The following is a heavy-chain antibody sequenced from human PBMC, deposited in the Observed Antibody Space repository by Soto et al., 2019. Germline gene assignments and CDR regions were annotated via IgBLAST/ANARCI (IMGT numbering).Heavy chain of an antibody. CDR2: VYYTGTT. CDR1: GGSITTTSNY. V-gene: IGHV4-39*01. D-gene: IGHD2-21*02. Sequence: QLQLQESGPGLVKPSETLSLTCTVSGGSITTTSNYWGWIRQPPGKGLEWMGRVYYTGTTYHSPSLKSRVTMSVDTSKNQFSLNLHFVTAADTAVYYCATQRADGGGDIYGYYGGQGILVTVSS. CDR3: ATQRADGGGDIYGYY. J-gene: IGHJ4*02.